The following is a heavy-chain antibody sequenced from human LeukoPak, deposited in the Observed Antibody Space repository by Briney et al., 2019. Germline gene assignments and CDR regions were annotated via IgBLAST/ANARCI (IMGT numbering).Heavy chain of an antibody. CDR3: ARDGRPPGIAAGPFDY. CDR1: GFTFSSYG. Sequence: QAGGSLRLSCAASGFTFSSYGMHWVRQAPGKGLEWVAVIWYDGSNKYYADSVKGRFTISRDNSKNTLYLQMNSLRAEDTAVYYCARDGRPPGIAAGPFDYWGQGTLVTVSS. D-gene: IGHD6-25*01. V-gene: IGHV3-33*01. CDR2: IWYDGSNK. J-gene: IGHJ4*02.